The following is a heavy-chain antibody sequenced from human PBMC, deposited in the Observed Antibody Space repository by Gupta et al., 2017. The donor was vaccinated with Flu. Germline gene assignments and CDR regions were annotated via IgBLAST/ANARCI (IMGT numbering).Heavy chain of an antibody. Sequence: APGKGREWVANIRQDGSEKYYVDSVKGRFTISIDNAKNSMYLQMNSLRAEDTAVYYCARISLGGRSGYYVNYWGQGTLVTVSS. D-gene: IGHD3-3*01. J-gene: IGHJ4*02. V-gene: IGHV3-7*01. CDR3: ARISLGGRSGYYVNY. CDR2: IRQDGSEK.